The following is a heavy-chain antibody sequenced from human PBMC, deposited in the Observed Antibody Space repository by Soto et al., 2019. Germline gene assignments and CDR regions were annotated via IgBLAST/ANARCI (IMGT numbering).Heavy chain of an antibody. J-gene: IGHJ4*02. V-gene: IGHV1-8*01. D-gene: IGHD2-15*01. Sequence: ASVKVSCKASGYTFTSYDINWVRQATGQGLEWMGWMNPNSGNTGYAQKFQGRVTMTRNTSISTAHMELSSLRSEDTAVYYCARGLLVAATPFDYWGQGTLVTVSS. CDR1: GYTFTSYD. CDR2: MNPNSGNT. CDR3: ARGLLVAATPFDY.